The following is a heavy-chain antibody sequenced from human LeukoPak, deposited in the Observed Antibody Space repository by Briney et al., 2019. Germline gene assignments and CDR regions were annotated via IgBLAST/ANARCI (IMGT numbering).Heavy chain of an antibody. CDR1: GFTFSSYG. CDR3: ARVLGDSGWYLGWFDP. D-gene: IGHD6-19*01. V-gene: IGHV3-33*01. CDR2: IWYDGSDK. Sequence: GRSLRLSCAAPGFTFSSYGMHWVRQAPGKGLEWVAVIWYDGSDKYYADSVKGRFTIPRDNSKNTLYLQMNSLRVEDTAVYYCARVLGDSGWYLGWFDPWGQGTLVTVSS. J-gene: IGHJ5*02.